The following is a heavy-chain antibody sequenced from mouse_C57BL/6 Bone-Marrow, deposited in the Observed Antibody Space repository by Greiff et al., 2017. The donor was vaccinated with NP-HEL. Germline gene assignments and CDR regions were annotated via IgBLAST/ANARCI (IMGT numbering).Heavy chain of an antibody. D-gene: IGHD1-1*01. CDR3: ARPSGSSYVGYFDV. Sequence: VQLQQPGAELVKPGASVKLSCKASGYTFTSYWMQWVKQRPGQGLEWIGEIDPSDSYTNYNQKFKGKATLTVDTSSSTAYMPLSSLTSEDSAVYYCARPSGSSYVGYFDVWGTGTTVTVSS. CDR1: GYTFTSYW. CDR2: IDPSDSYT. J-gene: IGHJ1*03. V-gene: IGHV1-50*01.